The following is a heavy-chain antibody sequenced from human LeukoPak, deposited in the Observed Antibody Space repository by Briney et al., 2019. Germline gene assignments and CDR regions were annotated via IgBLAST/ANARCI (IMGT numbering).Heavy chain of an antibody. D-gene: IGHD3-22*01. J-gene: IGHJ3*02. CDR2: IYYSGST. CDR1: GGSISSSSYY. CDR3: ARDYYDSSGEGGYAFDI. Sequence: PSETLSLTCTVSGGSISSSSYYWGWLRQPPGKGLEWLGSIYYSGSTYYNPSLKSRVTISVDTSKNQFSLKLSSVTAADTAVYYCARDYYDSSGEGGYAFDIWGQGTMVTVSS. V-gene: IGHV4-39*07.